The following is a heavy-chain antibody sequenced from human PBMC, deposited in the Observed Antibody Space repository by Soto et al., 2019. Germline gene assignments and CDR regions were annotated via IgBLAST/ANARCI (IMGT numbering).Heavy chain of an antibody. V-gene: IGHV4-61*01. CDR3: ARLIMITFGGVIAKRSYYYGMDV. Sequence: SETLSLTSPVSGVSVNSGNYYWSWIRQTPGKGLEWIGYIYYSGSTNYNPSLKSRVTISVDTSKNQFSLKLSSVTAADTAVYYCARLIMITFGGVIAKRSYYYGMDVWGQGTTVTVSS. J-gene: IGHJ6*02. D-gene: IGHD3-16*02. CDR2: IYYSGST. CDR1: GVSVNSGNYY.